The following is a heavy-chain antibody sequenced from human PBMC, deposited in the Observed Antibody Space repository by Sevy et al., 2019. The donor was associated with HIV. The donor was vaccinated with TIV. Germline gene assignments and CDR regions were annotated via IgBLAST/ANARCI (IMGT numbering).Heavy chain of an antibody. CDR2: VYHSGTT. CDR3: ARDGRHYGDYFRDAFDL. D-gene: IGHD2-21*02. Sequence: SETLSLTCTVSGASITSGGSCWSWIRQHPGSTLEWIGYVYHSGTTYYNPSLKSRVRISLDTSKNQVSLNLASVTAADTAVYFCARDGRHYGDYFRDAFDLWGQGTMVTVSS. V-gene: IGHV4-31*03. J-gene: IGHJ3*01. CDR1: GASITSGGSC.